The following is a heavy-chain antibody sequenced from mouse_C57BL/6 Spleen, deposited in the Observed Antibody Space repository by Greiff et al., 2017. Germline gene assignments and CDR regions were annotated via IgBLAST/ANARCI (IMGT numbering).Heavy chain of an antibody. CDR3: ARNAYLYYFGG. J-gene: IGHJ2*01. Sequence: QVQLQQSGPGLVQPSPSLSITCTVSGFSLTSYGVHWVRQSPGKGLEWLGEIWRGGSTDYNAAFISRLSISKDNSTSQVFFTLNSLQADDTAIYYCARNAYLYYFGGWGQGTTLTVSS. V-gene: IGHV2-2*01. CDR1: GFSLTSYG. CDR2: IWRGGST. D-gene: IGHD2-10*01.